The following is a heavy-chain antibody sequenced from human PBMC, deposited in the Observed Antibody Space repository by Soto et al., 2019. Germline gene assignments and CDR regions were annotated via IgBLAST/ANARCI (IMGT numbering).Heavy chain of an antibody. Sequence: QVQLVQSGAEMKQPGASVKLSCQASGYIFIHCFMHWVRQAPGQGLEWMGGINPSSGTTTYAQKFQCRVTVTRDTSTSTVYMELSSLGSGDTAMYYCARSLGETTSLFDYWGQGSLVTVSA. J-gene: IGHJ4*02. V-gene: IGHV1-46*01. CDR1: GYIFIHCF. CDR2: INPSSGTT. D-gene: IGHD1-26*01. CDR3: ARSLGETTSLFDY.